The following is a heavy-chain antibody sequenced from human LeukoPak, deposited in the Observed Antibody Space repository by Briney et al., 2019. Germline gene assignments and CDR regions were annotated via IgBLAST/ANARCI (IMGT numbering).Heavy chain of an antibody. D-gene: IGHD2-15*01. CDR2: INPNSGGT. CDR3: ATGCSGGSCYSGRYNWFDP. CDR1: GYTFTGYY. V-gene: IGHV1-2*02. Sequence: ASVKVSCKASGYTFTGYYMHWVRQAPGQGLEWMGWINPNSGGTNYAQKFQGRVTMTRDTSISTAYMELSRLRSDDTAVYYCATGCSGGSCYSGRYNWFDPWGQGTLVTVSS. J-gene: IGHJ5*02.